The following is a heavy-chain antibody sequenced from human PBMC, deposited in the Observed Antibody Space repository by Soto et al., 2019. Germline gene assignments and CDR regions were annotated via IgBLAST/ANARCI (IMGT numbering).Heavy chain of an antibody. CDR2: IKQDGSEK. J-gene: IGHJ4*02. D-gene: IGHD3-10*01. Sequence: SGGSLRLSCAASGFTFSSYWMSWVRQAPGKGLEWVANIKQDGSEKYYVDSVKGRFTISRDNAKNSLYLQMNSLRAEDTAVYYCARDRAYYYGSGSYHTDWGQGTLVTVSS. V-gene: IGHV3-7*03. CDR1: GFTFSSYW. CDR3: ARDRAYYYGSGSYHTD.